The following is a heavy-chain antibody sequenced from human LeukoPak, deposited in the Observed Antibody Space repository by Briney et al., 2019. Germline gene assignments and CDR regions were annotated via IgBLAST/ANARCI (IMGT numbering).Heavy chain of an antibody. Sequence: SETLSLTCTVSGGSISSYYWSWIRQPPGKGLEWIGYIYYSGSTNYNPSLKSRVTISVDTSKNQFSLKLSSVTAADTAVYYSARTYSSSWRSDYWGQGTLVTVSS. D-gene: IGHD6-13*01. V-gene: IGHV4-59*01. CDR1: GGSISSYY. CDR3: ARTYSSSWRSDY. J-gene: IGHJ4*02. CDR2: IYYSGST.